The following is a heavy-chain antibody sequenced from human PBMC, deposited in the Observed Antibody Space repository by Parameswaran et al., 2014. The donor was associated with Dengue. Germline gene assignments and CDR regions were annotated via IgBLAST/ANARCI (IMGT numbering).Heavy chain of an antibody. J-gene: IGHJ6*02. CDR2: ISSSSSTI. Sequence: VRQMPGKGLEWVSYISSSSSTIYYADSVKGRFTISRDNAKNPLYLQMNSLRDEDTAVYYCARIPTRLYYYYGMDVWGQGTTVTVSS. V-gene: IGHV3-48*02. CDR3: ARIPTRLYYYYGMDV. D-gene: IGHD4-11*01.